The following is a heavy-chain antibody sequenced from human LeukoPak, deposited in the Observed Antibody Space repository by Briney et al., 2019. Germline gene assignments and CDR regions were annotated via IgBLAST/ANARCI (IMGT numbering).Heavy chain of an antibody. D-gene: IGHD3-9*01. J-gene: IGHJ4*02. CDR1: GYTFTSYG. Sequence: GASVKVSCKTSGYTFTSYGISWVRQAPGQGLEWMGWISAYNGNTNHAQKLQGRVTMTTDTSTSTAYMELRSLRSDDTAVYYCARESYYDILTGRTLDYWGQGTLVTVSS. CDR2: ISAYNGNT. CDR3: ARESYYDILTGRTLDY. V-gene: IGHV1-18*01.